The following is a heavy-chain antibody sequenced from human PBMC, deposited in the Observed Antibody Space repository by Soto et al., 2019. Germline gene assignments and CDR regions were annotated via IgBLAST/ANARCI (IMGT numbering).Heavy chain of an antibody. Sequence: SETLSLTCAVYGGSFSGYYWSWIRQPPGKGLEWIGEINHRGSTNYNPSLKSRVTISVGTSKNQFSRKRSSVTAADTDVYYCARAHMVRGVIFYYYYMDVWGKGTTVTVSS. D-gene: IGHD3-10*01. J-gene: IGHJ6*03. CDR2: INHRGST. CDR1: GGSFSGYY. CDR3: ARAHMVRGVIFYYYYMDV. V-gene: IGHV4-34*01.